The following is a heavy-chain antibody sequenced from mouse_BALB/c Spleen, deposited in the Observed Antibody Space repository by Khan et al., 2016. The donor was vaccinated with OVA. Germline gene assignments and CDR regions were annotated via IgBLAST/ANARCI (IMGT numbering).Heavy chain of an antibody. CDR2: IWAGGST. CDR3: ARLEDI. Sequence: QVQLQQPGPGLVAPSQSLSITCTVSGFSLTSYGVHWVRQPSGKGLEWLGVIWAGGSTNYNSALMSRLSISKDNSKSQVFLKMNSLQTDDTAMYYCARLEDIWGQGTTLTVSS. D-gene: IGHD1-3*01. V-gene: IGHV2-9*02. CDR1: GFSLTSYG. J-gene: IGHJ2*01.